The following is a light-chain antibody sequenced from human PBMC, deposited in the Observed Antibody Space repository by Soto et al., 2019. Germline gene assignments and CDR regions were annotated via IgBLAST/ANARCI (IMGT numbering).Light chain of an antibody. CDR3: QQLNSYPS. CDR1: QGIGSY. J-gene: IGKJ3*01. Sequence: DIQLTQSPSFLSASVGDRVTITCRASQGIGSYLAWYQQKAGKAPKLLIYAASTLQSGVPSKFSGSGSGTEFTLTISSLQPEDSATYYCQQLNSYPSFGPGTKVDIK. V-gene: IGKV1-9*01. CDR2: AAS.